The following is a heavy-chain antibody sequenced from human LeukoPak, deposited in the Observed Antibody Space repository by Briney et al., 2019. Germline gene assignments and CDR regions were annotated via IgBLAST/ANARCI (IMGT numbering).Heavy chain of an antibody. J-gene: IGHJ4*02. CDR1: GFTFSTYT. Sequence: GGSLRLSCAASGFTFSTYTMYWVRHPPGKRLEWVSIIGNNGGGIHYADSVKGRFTISRDNFKNALYLQMNSLRAEDTAVYYCAKGDTAMAPFDYWGQGTLVTVSS. D-gene: IGHD5-18*01. CDR3: AKGDTAMAPFDY. CDR2: IGNNGGGI. V-gene: IGHV3-23*01.